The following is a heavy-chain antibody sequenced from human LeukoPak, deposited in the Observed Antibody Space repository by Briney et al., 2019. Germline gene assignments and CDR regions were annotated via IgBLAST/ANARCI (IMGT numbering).Heavy chain of an antibody. CDR3: AKQQQGYFDF. V-gene: IGHV3-30*02. CDR1: GFTFSSYG. D-gene: IGHD6-13*01. Sequence: GGSLRLSCAASGFTFSSYGMHWVRQAPGKGLEWVTFIRNDGSNKYYADSVKGRFTVSRDTSKNTLYLQMNSLRPEDTAVYYCAKQQQGYFDFWGQGPLVTVSS. J-gene: IGHJ4*02. CDR2: IRNDGSNK.